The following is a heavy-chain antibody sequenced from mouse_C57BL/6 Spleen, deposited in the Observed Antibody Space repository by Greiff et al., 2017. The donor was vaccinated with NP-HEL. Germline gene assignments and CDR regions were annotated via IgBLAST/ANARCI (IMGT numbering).Heavy chain of an antibody. V-gene: IGHV1-82*01. CDR2: IYPGDGDT. CDR3: ARRDYYGSSYNYAMDY. D-gene: IGHD1-1*01. J-gene: IGHJ4*01. CDR1: GYAFSSSW. Sequence: VKLQQSGPELVKPGASVKISCKASGYAFSSSWMNWVKQRPGKGLEWIGRIYPGDGDTNYNGKFKGKATLTADKSSSTAYMQLSSLTSEDSAVYFCARRDYYGSSYNYAMDYWGQGTSVTVSS.